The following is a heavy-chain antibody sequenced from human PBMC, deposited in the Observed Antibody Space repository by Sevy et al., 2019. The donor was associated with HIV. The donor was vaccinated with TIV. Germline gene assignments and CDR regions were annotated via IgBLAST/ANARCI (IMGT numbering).Heavy chain of an antibody. V-gene: IGHV3-23*01. Sequence: GSLRLSCAASGFAFYDYRMSWIRQAPGKGLEWVATLSFGCGKISYADSVKGRFTISRDNSKNSFYLQMDNLRVEDTALYYCAREGCTRPHDYWGQGTRVTVSS. CDR3: AREGCTRPHDY. CDR1: GFAFYDYR. D-gene: IGHD2-8*01. CDR2: LSFGCGKI. J-gene: IGHJ4*02.